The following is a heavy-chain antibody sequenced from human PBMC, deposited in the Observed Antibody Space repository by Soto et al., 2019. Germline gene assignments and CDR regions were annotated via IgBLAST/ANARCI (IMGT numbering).Heavy chain of an antibody. Sequence: QLQLQESGPGLVKPSETLSLTCTVSGGSISSSSYYWGWIRQPPGKGLEWIGSIYYSGSTYYNPSLQSRVTISVDTSKNQFSLKLSSVTAADTAVYYCARAVGYCSSTSCSDAFDIWGQGTMVTVSS. J-gene: IGHJ3*02. CDR2: IYYSGST. V-gene: IGHV4-39*01. D-gene: IGHD2-2*01. CDR3: ARAVGYCSSTSCSDAFDI. CDR1: GGSISSSSYY.